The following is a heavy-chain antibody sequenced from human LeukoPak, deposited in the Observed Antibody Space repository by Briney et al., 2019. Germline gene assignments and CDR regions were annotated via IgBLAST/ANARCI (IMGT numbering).Heavy chain of an antibody. D-gene: IGHD4-17*01. CDR2: IYYSGST. Sequence: SETLSLTCTVSGGSISSYYWSWIRQPPGKGLEWIGYIYYSGSTNYNPSLKSRVTISVDTSKNQFSLKLSSVTAADTAVYYCARDRAVTTLAGYYYYGMDVWGQGTTVTVSS. CDR1: GGSISSYY. V-gene: IGHV4-59*01. J-gene: IGHJ6*02. CDR3: ARDRAVTTLAGYYYYGMDV.